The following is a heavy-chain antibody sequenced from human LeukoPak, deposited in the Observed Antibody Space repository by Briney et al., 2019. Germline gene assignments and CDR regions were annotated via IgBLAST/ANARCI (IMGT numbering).Heavy chain of an antibody. CDR2: IYHSGST. V-gene: IGHV4-59*01. Sequence: SETLSLTCTVSGGSMTDYYWGWIRQPPGKGLEWIGYIYHSGSTNYNPSLKSRVTISVDTSKNQFSLKVSSVTAADTAVYYCARDPSYSSSSYYYYYGMDVWGQGTTVTVSS. J-gene: IGHJ6*02. CDR3: ARDPSYSSSSYYYYYGMDV. CDR1: GGSMTDYY. D-gene: IGHD6-13*01.